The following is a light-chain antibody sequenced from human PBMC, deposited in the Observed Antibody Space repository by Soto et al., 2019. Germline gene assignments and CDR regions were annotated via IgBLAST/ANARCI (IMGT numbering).Light chain of an antibody. CDR2: DAS. CDR1: QSVSSY. J-gene: IGKJ2*01. CDR3: QQRSNWPRYT. Sequence: EIVLTQSPATLSLPPGERATLSCRASQSVSSYLAWYQQKPGQAPRLLIYDASNRATGIPARFSGSGSETDFTLTISSLEPEDVAVYYCQQRSNWPRYTFGQGTKLEIK. V-gene: IGKV3-11*01.